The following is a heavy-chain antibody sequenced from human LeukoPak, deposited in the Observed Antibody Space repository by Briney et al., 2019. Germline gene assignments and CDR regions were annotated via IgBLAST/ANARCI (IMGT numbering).Heavy chain of an antibody. Sequence: SETLSLTCTVSGGSISSHYWSWIRQPPGKGLEWIGYIYYSGSTNYNPSLKSRVTISVDTSKNQFSLKLSSVTAADTAAYYCARGPVYDSSGYYFDPWGQGTLVTVSS. CDR3: ARGPVYDSSGYYFDP. CDR2: IYYSGST. D-gene: IGHD3-22*01. J-gene: IGHJ5*02. CDR1: GGSISSHY. V-gene: IGHV4-59*11.